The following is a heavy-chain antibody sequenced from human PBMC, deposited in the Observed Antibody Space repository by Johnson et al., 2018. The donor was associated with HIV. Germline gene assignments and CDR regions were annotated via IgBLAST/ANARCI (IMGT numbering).Heavy chain of an antibody. Sequence: QVQLVESGGGVVQPGRSLRLSCAASGFTFSSYVMHWVRQAPGKGLEWVAVIWFDGSNKYYADSVKGRFTISRDNSKKTLFLQMNSLIVGDTAVYFCTRDLRTRAFDIWGQGTMVTVSS. J-gene: IGHJ3*02. CDR2: IWFDGSNK. CDR1: GFTFSSYV. CDR3: TRDLRTRAFDI. V-gene: IGHV3-33*01. D-gene: IGHD1-1*01.